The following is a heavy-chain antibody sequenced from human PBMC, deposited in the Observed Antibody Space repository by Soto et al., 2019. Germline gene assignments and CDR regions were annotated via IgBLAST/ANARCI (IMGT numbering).Heavy chain of an antibody. Sequence: QVQLVESGGGVVQPGRSLRLSCAASGFTFSSYGMHWVRQAPGKGLEWVAVIWYDGSNKYYADSVKGRFTISRDNSKNTLYLQMNSLRAEDTAVYYCARDRTYYDILTGYPDAGYDDYWGQGTLVTVSS. V-gene: IGHV3-33*01. CDR1: GFTFSSYG. CDR3: ARDRTYYDILTGYPDAGYDDY. CDR2: IWYDGSNK. J-gene: IGHJ4*02. D-gene: IGHD3-9*01.